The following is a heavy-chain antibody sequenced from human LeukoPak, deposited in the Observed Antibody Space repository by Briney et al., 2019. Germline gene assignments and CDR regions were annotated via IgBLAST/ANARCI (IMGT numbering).Heavy chain of an antibody. J-gene: IGHJ4*02. CDR2: ISSSSSTI. Sequence: GGSLRLSCAASGFTFSSYSMNWVRQAPGKGLEWVSYISSSSSTIYYADSVKDRFTISRDNAKNSLYLQMNSLRAEDTAVYYCASNMGWRWLQPDYWGQGTLVTVSS. CDR3: ASNMGWRWLQPDY. CDR1: GFTFSSYS. V-gene: IGHV3-48*01. D-gene: IGHD5-12*01.